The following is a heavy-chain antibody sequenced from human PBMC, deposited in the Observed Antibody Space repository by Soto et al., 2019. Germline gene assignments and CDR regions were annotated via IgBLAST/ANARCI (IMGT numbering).Heavy chain of an antibody. CDR1: GGSISNYY. CDR3: AVARDLSPSE. J-gene: IGHJ4*02. V-gene: IGHV4-4*07. Sequence: SETLSITCTVSGGSISNYYWTWIRQPAGKGLEWIGRIYISGSTNYNPSLESRVTMSVDTSKNQFSLNLSSVTAADTGVYCCAVARDLSPSEWGQGTRVTVSS. D-gene: IGHD3-16*02. CDR2: IYISGST.